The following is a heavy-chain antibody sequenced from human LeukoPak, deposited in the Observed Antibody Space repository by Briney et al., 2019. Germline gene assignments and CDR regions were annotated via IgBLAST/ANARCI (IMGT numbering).Heavy chain of an antibody. Sequence: SETLSLTCTVSGGSISSGGYYWSWIRQPPGKGLEWIGEINHSGSTNYNPSLKSRVTISVDTSKNQFSLKLSSVTAADTAVYYCARGYGDYGYFDYWGQGTLVTVSS. V-gene: IGHV4-61*08. J-gene: IGHJ4*02. D-gene: IGHD4-17*01. CDR3: ARGYGDYGYFDY. CDR2: INHSGST. CDR1: GGSISSGGYY.